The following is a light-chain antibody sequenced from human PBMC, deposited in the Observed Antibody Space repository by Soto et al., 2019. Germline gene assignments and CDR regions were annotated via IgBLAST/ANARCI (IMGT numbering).Light chain of an antibody. J-gene: IGLJ1*01. CDR1: SRDVGGYNY. CDR3: TSWTSTSTYV. Sequence: QSALTQDASVSGSPGQSIAISCTGTSRDVGGYNYVSWYQHHPGKAPKLIIYDVFIRPSGVSDRFSGSKSGNTASLTISALQAEDEADYYCTSWTSTSTYVFGSGTKVTVL. V-gene: IGLV2-14*03. CDR2: DVF.